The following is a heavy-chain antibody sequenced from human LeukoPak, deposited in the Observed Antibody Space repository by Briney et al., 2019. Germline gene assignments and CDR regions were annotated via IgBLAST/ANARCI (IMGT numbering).Heavy chain of an antibody. CDR3: ARSPRIAVAGTRALDY. J-gene: IGHJ4*02. Sequence: ASVKVSCKASGYTFTSYGISWVRQAPGQGLEWMGWISAYNGNTNYAQKLQGRVTMPTDTSTSTAYMELRSLRSDDTAVYYCARSPRIAVAGTRALDYWGQGTLVTVSS. CDR1: GYTFTSYG. V-gene: IGHV1-18*01. CDR2: ISAYNGNT. D-gene: IGHD6-19*01.